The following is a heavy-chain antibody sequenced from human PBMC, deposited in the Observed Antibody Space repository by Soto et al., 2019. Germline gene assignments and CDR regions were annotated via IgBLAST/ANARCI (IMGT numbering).Heavy chain of an antibody. CDR3: ARGLAAQSFYFAF. CDR1: GGSFSTNH. J-gene: IGHJ4*02. V-gene: IGHV4-34*01. D-gene: IGHD3-16*01. CDR2: ISPDGAT. Sequence: QVQLHQWGAGLVRPSETLALTCAVNGGSFSTNHWNWIRQSPGMGLEWIGEISPDGATNFNPTLKSRLSMSVETSKRQFSLHLTSVTAADTAVYFCARGLAAQSFYFAFWGQGTLVTVS.